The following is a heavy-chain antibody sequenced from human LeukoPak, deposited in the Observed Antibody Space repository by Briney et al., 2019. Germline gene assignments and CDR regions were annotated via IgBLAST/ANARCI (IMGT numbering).Heavy chain of an antibody. CDR3: ARVPHLRYFDWLDDY. V-gene: IGHV1-8*01. Sequence: ASVKVSCKASGYTFTSYDINWFRQATGQGLEWMGWMNPNSGNTGYAQEFQGRVTMTRNTSISTAYMELSSLRSEDTAVYYCARVPHLRYFDWLDDYWGQGTLVTVSS. D-gene: IGHD3-9*01. CDR1: GYTFTSYD. CDR2: MNPNSGNT. J-gene: IGHJ4*02.